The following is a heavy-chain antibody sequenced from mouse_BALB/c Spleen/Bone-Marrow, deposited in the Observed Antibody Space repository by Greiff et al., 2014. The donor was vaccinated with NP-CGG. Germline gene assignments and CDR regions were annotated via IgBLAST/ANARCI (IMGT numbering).Heavy chain of an antibody. D-gene: IGHD4-1*01. V-gene: IGHV5-4*02. CDR3: TRGLGWFGY. J-gene: IGHJ3*01. CDR2: TSDGGSYT. CDR1: GFTFSDYY. Sequence: DVMLVESGGDLVKPGGSMRLSCAASGFTFSDYYMYWIRQTPEKRLEWVATTSDGGSYTNYADSVKGRFTISRDNAKNNLYLQMSSLKSEDTAMYYCTRGLGWFGYWGQGTLVTVSA.